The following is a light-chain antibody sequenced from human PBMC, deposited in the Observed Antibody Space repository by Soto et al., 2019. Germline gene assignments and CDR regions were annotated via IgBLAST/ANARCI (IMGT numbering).Light chain of an antibody. CDR2: GVT. V-gene: IGLV2-8*01. J-gene: IGLJ3*02. CDR3: YSYAGRNIWV. CDR1: GSDIGAYNF. Sequence: QSVLAQPPSASGSPGQSVTISCTGSGSDIGAYNFVSWYQQHPGKAPKLMIFGVTERPSGVPDRFSGSKSGNTASLTVSGLQADDEAVYYCYSYAGRNIWVFGGGTTLPVL.